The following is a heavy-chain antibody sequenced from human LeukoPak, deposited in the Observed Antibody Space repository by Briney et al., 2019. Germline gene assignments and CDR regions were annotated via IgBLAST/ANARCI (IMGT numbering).Heavy chain of an antibody. V-gene: IGHV1-18*01. Sequence: ASGNVSGNPSRYTVTSYVISWLRQSPGQGLEGMGWFSAYNGNTNDAQKLQGRVTMTTDTSTSTAYMELRKLRSDDTAVYYCARDPGIAVAGHSDAFDTWGQGKMVTVSS. CDR2: FSAYNGNT. CDR3: ARDPGIAVAGHSDAFDT. J-gene: IGHJ3*02. CDR1: RYTVTSYV. D-gene: IGHD6-19*01.